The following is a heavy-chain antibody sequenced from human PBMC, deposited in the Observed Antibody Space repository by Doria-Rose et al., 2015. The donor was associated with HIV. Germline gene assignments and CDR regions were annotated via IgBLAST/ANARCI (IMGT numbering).Heavy chain of an antibody. CDR1: GVSLSSPGMG. CDR2: IFSDDAR. D-gene: IGHD6-13*01. Sequence: QESGPVLVKPTETLTLTCTVSGVSLSSPGMGVSWIRQPPGKALEWLANIFSDDARSYKPSLKSRLTISSGTSTSQVVLTMTDMDPVDTATYYCARIKSSRWYHKYYFDFWGQGTLVIVSA. CDR3: ARIKSSRWYHKYYFDF. J-gene: IGHJ4*02. V-gene: IGHV2-26*01.